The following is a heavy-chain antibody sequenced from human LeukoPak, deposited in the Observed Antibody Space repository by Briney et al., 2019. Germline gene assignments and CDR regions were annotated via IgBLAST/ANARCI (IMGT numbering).Heavy chain of an antibody. CDR1: GGSFSGYY. J-gene: IGHJ4*02. CDR2: IKHSGST. D-gene: IGHD3-9*01. Sequence: SETLSLTCAVYGGSFSGYYWSWIRQPPGKGLEWIGEIKHSGSTNYNPSLKSRVTISVDTSKNQFSLKLSSVTAADTAVYYCARHSRTYYDILTGPYGGYFDYWGQRTLVTVSS. CDR3: ARHSRTYYDILTGPYGGYFDY. V-gene: IGHV4-34*01.